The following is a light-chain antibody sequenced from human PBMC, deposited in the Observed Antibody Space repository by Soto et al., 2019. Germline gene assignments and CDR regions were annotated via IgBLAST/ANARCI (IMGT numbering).Light chain of an antibody. J-gene: IGKJ5*01. CDR2: DTS. V-gene: IGKV3-11*01. Sequence: EIVMTQSPATLSVSLWERATLSCRASQSVSSYLAWYQQKPGQAPRLLIYDTSNRATGVPARFSGSGSGTDFTLTISSLEPEDFAVYYCQQRSNWPPITFGQGTRLEIK. CDR1: QSVSSY. CDR3: QQRSNWPPIT.